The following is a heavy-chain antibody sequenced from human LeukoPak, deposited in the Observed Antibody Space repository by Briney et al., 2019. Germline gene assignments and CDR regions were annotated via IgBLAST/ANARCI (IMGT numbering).Heavy chain of an antibody. Sequence: PGGSLRLSCAASGFTFSSYSMNWVRQAPGKGLEWVSSISSSSSYIYYADSVKGRFTISRDNAKNSLYLQMNSLRAEDTAVYYCARIAAATYYFDYWGQGTLVTVSS. CDR1: GFTFSSYS. J-gene: IGHJ4*02. CDR2: ISSSSSYI. V-gene: IGHV3-21*01. CDR3: ARIAAATYYFDY. D-gene: IGHD6-25*01.